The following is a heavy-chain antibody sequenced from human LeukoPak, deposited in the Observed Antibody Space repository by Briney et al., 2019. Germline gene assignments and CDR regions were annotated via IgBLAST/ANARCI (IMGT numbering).Heavy chain of an antibody. Sequence: ASAKVSCKASGYTFTSYDINWVRQATGQGLEWMGWMNPNSGNTGYAQKFQGRVTMTRNTSISTAYMELSSLRSEDTAVYYCARVSPMVRGVITYWGQGTLVTVSS. CDR1: GYTFTSYD. CDR3: ARVSPMVRGVITY. D-gene: IGHD3-10*01. CDR2: MNPNSGNT. J-gene: IGHJ4*02. V-gene: IGHV1-8*01.